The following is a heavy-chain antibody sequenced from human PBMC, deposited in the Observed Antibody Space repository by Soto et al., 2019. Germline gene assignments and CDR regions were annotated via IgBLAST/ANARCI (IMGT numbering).Heavy chain of an antibody. CDR2: IRGKAYGGTP. CDR1: GFNFGDYA. CDR3: TRSGTVTTGYYFDS. J-gene: IGHJ4*02. V-gene: IGHV3-49*04. D-gene: IGHD1-26*01. Sequence: AGGSLRLSCTTSGFNFGDYAMNWVRQAPGKGLEWVGFIRGKAYGGTPEYAASAKGRFTISADDSKNIAYLQMNSLKTEDTAVYFCTRSGTVTTGYYFDSWGQGTLVTVSS.